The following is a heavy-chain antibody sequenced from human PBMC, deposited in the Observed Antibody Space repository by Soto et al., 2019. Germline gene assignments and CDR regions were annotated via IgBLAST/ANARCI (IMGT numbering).Heavy chain of an antibody. CDR2: IYPRDSDI. V-gene: IGHV5-51*01. J-gene: IGHJ4*02. CDR3: ARKHPLDSSVWYD. CDR1: GDSFTGFW. Sequence: GESLKISCKVFGDSFTGFWIGWVRQMPGKGLEWVASIYPRDSDIRYNPSFQGQVTISADRSTTTAYLQWSSLKASDTAIYYCARKHPLDSSVWYDWGQGTLVTVSS. D-gene: IGHD6-19*01.